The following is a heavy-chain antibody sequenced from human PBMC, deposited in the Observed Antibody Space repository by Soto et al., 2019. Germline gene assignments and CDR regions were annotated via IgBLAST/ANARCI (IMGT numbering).Heavy chain of an antibody. CDR2: ISGSGGST. CDR1: GFTFSSYA. Sequence: EVQLLESGGGLVQPGGSLRLSCAASGFTFSSYAMSWVRQAPGKGLEWVSAISGSGGSTYYADSVKGRFTISRDKSKNTRYPQMKSLRAEDTAVYYCEKEADYYDGGVVWGQGTMVTVSS. D-gene: IGHD3-22*01. V-gene: IGHV3-23*01. J-gene: IGHJ3*01. CDR3: EKEADYYDGGVV.